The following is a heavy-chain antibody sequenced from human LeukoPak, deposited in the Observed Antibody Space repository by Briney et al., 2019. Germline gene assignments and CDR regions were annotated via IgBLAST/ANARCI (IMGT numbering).Heavy chain of an antibody. J-gene: IGHJ4*02. CDR3: AGENFYDRSCYSKAFDY. CDR2: IEPNSGGA. V-gene: IGHV1-2*04. D-gene: IGHD3-22*01. Sequence: ASVKVSCKTSGYTFTVKFLHWLRQAPGQGLEWMAGIEPNSGGAVYGQNFRGWVTVTRDTSVSTAYMELSRLRSDDKAVYYCAGENFYDRSCYSKAFDYWGQGTLVTVSS. CDR1: GYTFTVKF.